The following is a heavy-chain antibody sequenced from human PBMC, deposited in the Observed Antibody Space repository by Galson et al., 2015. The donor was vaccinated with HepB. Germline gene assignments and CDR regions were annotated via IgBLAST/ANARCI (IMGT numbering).Heavy chain of an antibody. D-gene: IGHD7-27*01. J-gene: IGHJ4*02. V-gene: IGHV3-74*01. CDR2: INPDGSST. Sequence: SLRLSCAASGFTFSHSWMHWVRQSPGKGLVWVSRINPDGSSTSYADSVKGRFTISRDNARNTLHLQLNSPTDGDTALYFCVSTNWGAPYYWGQGTLVTVAS. CDR3: VSTNWGAPYY. CDR1: GFTFSHSW.